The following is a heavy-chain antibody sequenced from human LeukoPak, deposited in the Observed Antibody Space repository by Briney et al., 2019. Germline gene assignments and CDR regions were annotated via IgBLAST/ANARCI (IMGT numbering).Heavy chain of an antibody. J-gene: IGHJ6*03. CDR3: AREGPGIAAAGYYYMDV. Sequence: ASVKVSCKASGDTFITYSISWVRQAPGQGLEWMGGIIPIFGTANYAQKFQGRVTITADKSTNTAYMELSRLRSDDTAVYYCAREGPGIAAAGYYYMDVWGKGTTVTVSS. D-gene: IGHD6-13*01. CDR2: IIPIFGTA. V-gene: IGHV1-69*06. CDR1: GDTFITYS.